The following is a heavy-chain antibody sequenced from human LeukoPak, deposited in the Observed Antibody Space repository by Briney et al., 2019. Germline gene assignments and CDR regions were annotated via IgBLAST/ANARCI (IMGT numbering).Heavy chain of an antibody. J-gene: IGHJ4*02. V-gene: IGHV4-59*01. CDR3: ARVGPYYDILTGYSYYFDY. D-gene: IGHD3-9*01. CDR1: GGSISSYY. Sequence: PSETLSLTRTVSGGSISSYYWSWIRQPPGKGLEWIGYIYYSGSTNYNPSLKSRVTISVDTSKNQFSLKVSSVIAADTAVYYCARVGPYYDILTGYSYYFDYWGQGTLVTVSS. CDR2: IYYSGST.